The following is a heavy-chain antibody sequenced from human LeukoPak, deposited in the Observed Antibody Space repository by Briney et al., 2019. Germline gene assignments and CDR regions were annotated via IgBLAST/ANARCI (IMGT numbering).Heavy chain of an antibody. J-gene: IGHJ4*02. CDR3: ARLQDCSRTSCYVGN. CDR1: GVSISSYY. D-gene: IGHD2-2*01. Sequence: PSETLSLTCTVSGVSISSYYWGWIRQPAGKGLEWIGLIYTIGNTNYNPSLKSRVTISVDNSKNQFSLKLSSMTAAHTAVYYCARLQDCSRTSCYVGNWGQGTLVTVSS. V-gene: IGHV4-4*07. CDR2: IYTIGNT.